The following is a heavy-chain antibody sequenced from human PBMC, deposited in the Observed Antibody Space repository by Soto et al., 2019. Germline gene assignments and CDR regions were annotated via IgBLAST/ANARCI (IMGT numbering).Heavy chain of an antibody. Sequence: QLQLQESGPGLVKPSETLSLTCTVSGGSSSSSSYYWGWIRQPPAKGLEWIGSIYYSGSTYYNPSLKSRVTISVDTSKNQFSLKLSSVTAADTAVYYCARRQYGSGSYRFDYWGQGTLVTVSS. CDR1: GGSSSSSSYY. CDR3: ARRQYGSGSYRFDY. V-gene: IGHV4-39*01. D-gene: IGHD3-10*01. CDR2: IYYSGST. J-gene: IGHJ4*02.